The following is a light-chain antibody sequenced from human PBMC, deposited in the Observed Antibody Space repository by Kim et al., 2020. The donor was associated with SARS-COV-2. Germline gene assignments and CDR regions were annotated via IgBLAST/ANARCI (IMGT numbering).Light chain of an antibody. Sequence: GEEVTISCSGSSSNIGNNYVSWYQQLPGTAPKLLIYDNNKRPSGIPDRFSGSKSGTSATLGITGLQTGDEADYYCGTWDSSLSAVVFGGGTQLTVL. V-gene: IGLV1-51*01. J-gene: IGLJ2*01. CDR1: SSNIGNNY. CDR2: DNN. CDR3: GTWDSSLSAVV.